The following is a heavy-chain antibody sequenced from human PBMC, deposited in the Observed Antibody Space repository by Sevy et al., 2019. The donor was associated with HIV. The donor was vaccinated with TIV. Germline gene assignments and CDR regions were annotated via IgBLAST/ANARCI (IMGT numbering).Heavy chain of an antibody. Sequence: GGSLRLSCAVSGFSFDSYGMTWVRQAPGKGLEWVSAISGSGTRTYYADSVKGRFIISRDNSKNTLDLQMNSLRAEETAIYDLAEGGGGHYDPDEIAYYFYYYNMDVWGKGTTVTVSS. V-gene: IGHV3-23*01. CDR1: GFSFDSYG. CDR2: ISGSGTRT. J-gene: IGHJ6*03. D-gene: IGHD3-22*01. CDR3: AEGGGGHYDPDEIAYYFYYYNMDV.